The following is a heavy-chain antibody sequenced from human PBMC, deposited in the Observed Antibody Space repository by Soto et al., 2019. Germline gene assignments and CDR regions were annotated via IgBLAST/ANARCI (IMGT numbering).Heavy chain of an antibody. D-gene: IGHD1-7*01. Sequence: PGGSLRLSCAASGFTFSSYGMHWVRQAPGKGLEGVAVISYDGSNKYYADSVKGRFTISRDNSKNTLYLQMNSLRAEDTAVYYCAKDVGDVTGTTSGYYYGMDVWGQGTTVTVSS. V-gene: IGHV3-30*18. J-gene: IGHJ6*02. CDR2: ISYDGSNK. CDR3: AKDVGDVTGTTSGYYYGMDV. CDR1: GFTFSSYG.